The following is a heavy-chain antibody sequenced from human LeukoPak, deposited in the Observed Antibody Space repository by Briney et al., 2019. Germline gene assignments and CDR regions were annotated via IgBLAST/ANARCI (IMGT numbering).Heavy chain of an antibody. V-gene: IGHV3-74*01. Sequence: LTGGSPRLSCAASGFTFSNFWMHWVRQAPEKGLVWVSRISPDGRKTDYADSVKGRFIISRENAESTLYLQMNILRPEDTAVYYCIRAPRWEGGNNWFDPWGQGTLVTVSS. CDR1: GFTFSNFW. CDR2: ISPDGRKT. J-gene: IGHJ5*02. CDR3: IRAPRWEGGNNWFDP. D-gene: IGHD1-26*01.